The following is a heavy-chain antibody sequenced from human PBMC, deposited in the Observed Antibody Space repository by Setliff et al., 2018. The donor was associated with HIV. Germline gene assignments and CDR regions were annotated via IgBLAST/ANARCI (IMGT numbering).Heavy chain of an antibody. V-gene: IGHV3-11*04. J-gene: IGHJ4*02. CDR2: ITSSGSTI. Sequence: GGSLRLSCAASGFTFSDYYMSWIRQAPGKGLEWVSYITSSGSTIYYADSVKGRFTISRDNTKSSLYLQMNSLRAEDTAIYYCAKTYYYDSSGYYYFDSWGQGTLVTVSS. CDR3: AKTYYYDSSGYYYFDS. CDR1: GFTFSDYY. D-gene: IGHD3-22*01.